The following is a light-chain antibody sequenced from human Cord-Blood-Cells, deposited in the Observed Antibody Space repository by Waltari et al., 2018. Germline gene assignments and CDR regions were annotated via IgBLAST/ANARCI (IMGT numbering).Light chain of an antibody. Sequence: SSELTQDPAVSVALGQTVWITCQGDRLRSYYASWYQQKPGQAPVLVIYGKNNPPSGIPDRFSVSSAGNTASLTITGAQAEDEADYYCNSRDSSGNHYVFGTGTKVTVL. CDR1: RLRSYY. V-gene: IGLV3-19*01. J-gene: IGLJ1*01. CDR2: GKN. CDR3: NSRDSSGNHYV.